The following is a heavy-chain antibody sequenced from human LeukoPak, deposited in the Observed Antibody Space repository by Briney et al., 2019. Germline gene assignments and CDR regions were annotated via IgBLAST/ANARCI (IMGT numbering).Heavy chain of an antibody. CDR3: AKDPYLHDSSGYYPAGYFQH. V-gene: IGHV3-33*06. J-gene: IGHJ1*01. CDR2: IWYDGSNK. D-gene: IGHD3-22*01. CDR1: GFTFSSYG. Sequence: PGRSLRLSCAAAGFTFSSYGMHWVRQAPGKGLEWVAVIWYDGSNKYYADAVKVRFTLSRDNSKNTLYLQMNSLRAEDTAVYYCAKDPYLHDSSGYYPAGYFQHWGQGTLVTVSS.